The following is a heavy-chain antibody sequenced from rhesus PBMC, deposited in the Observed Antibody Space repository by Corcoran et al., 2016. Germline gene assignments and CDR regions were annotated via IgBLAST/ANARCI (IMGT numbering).Heavy chain of an antibody. D-gene: IGHD3-28*01. Sequence: EVQLVESGGGLVQPGGSLRLSCAASGFTFSSYGMHWVRQAPGKGLEWVAVISYDGSKKYYEDSVKDRFIISRDKSKNKLDIQMNNLKLEETAVYYCARDYDSGFDYWGQGVLVTVAS. J-gene: IGHJ4*01. V-gene: IGHV3-54*02. CDR2: ISYDGSKK. CDR3: ARDYDSGFDY. CDR1: GFTFSSYG.